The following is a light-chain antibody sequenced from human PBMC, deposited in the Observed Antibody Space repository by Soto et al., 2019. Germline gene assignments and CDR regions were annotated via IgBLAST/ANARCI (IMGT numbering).Light chain of an antibody. CDR2: VAS. CDR3: QQTYSTTWR. J-gene: IGKJ1*01. V-gene: IGKV1-39*01. CDR1: QSISRY. Sequence: IHVSISPDSLSLYITYIGTITFRASQSISRYLNWYQQKPGKAPNLLIYVASSLQSEVPSRFSGTGSETDFTLTISSLQPEDFATYYCQQTYSTTWRFGQ.